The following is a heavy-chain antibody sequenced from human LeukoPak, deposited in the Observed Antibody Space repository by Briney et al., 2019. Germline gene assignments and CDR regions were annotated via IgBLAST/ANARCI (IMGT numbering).Heavy chain of an antibody. CDR2: INPNSGGT. D-gene: IGHD1-14*01. J-gene: IGHJ4*02. CDR1: GYTFTGYY. Sequence: ASVTVSCKASGYTFTGYYMHWVRQAPGQGLEWMGRINPNSGGTNYAQKFQGRVTMTRDTSISTAYMELSRLRSDDTAVYYCARDRRNSLSYLSYWGQGTLVTVSS. V-gene: IGHV1-2*06. CDR3: ARDRRNSLSYLSY.